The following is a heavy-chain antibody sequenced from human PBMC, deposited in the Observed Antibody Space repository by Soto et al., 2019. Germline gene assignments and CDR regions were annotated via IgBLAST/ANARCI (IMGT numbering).Heavy chain of an antibody. CDR3: ARHTISGWDVLYFDY. D-gene: IGHD6-19*01. CDR2: IYYSGST. J-gene: IGHJ4*02. CDR1: GGSISSSSHY. V-gene: IGHV4-39*01. Sequence: QLQLQESGPGLVKPSETLSLTCTVSGGSISSSSHYWGWIRQPPGKGLEWIGSIYYSGSTYYNPSLKSRVTISVDTSKNQFSLKLSSVTAADTAVYYCARHTISGWDVLYFDYWGQGTLVTVSS.